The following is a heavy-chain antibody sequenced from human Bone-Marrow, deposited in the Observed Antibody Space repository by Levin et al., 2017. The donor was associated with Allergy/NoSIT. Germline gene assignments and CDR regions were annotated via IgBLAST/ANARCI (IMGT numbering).Heavy chain of an antibody. CDR3: ARPDAWHPALITPIAPDGFDI. D-gene: IGHD3-16*01. Sequence: SETLSLTCTVSGGSISNSSYYWGWVRQPPGKGLEWIGYFYYSGSTYYNPSLKSRVTISVDTSKNQFSLKLTSVTAADTAVYYCARPDAWHPALITPIAPDGFDIWGQGTMVTVSS. CDR1: GGSISNSSYY. V-gene: IGHV4-39*01. CDR2: FYYSGST. J-gene: IGHJ3*02.